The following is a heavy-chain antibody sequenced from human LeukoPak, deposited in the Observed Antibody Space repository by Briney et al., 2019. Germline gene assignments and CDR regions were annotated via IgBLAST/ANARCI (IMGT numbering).Heavy chain of an antibody. CDR1: GYSISSAFY. D-gene: IGHD5-18*01. V-gene: IGHV4-38-2*01. Sequence: SETLSLTCGVSGYSISSAFYWGWIRPPPGKGLEWIGSIYHSDSTYYNPSLKSRVTISVDTSENQFSLRLTSVTAADTAVYYCARHPYSYGRFDYWGQGTLVTVSS. J-gene: IGHJ4*02. CDR2: IYHSDST. CDR3: ARHPYSYGRFDY.